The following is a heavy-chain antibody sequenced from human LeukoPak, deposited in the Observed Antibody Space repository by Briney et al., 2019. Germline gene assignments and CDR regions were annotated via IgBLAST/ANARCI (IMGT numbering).Heavy chain of an antibody. CDR2: ISHSGST. D-gene: IGHD5-24*01. Sequence: SETLSLTCAVSGSSISSSYYGAWIRPPPGKGLEWIATISHSGSTYYNPSLKSRVTISVDMSQNQHSLRLNSVTVADTAVYFCARVNTVMATFDYWGQGTPVTVSS. CDR3: ARVNTVMATFDY. CDR1: GSSISSSYY. J-gene: IGHJ4*02. V-gene: IGHV4-38-2*01.